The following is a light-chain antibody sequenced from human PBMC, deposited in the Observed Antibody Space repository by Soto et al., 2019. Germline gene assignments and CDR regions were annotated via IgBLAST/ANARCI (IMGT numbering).Light chain of an antibody. CDR2: GAS. CDR3: HQYGSSPAT. CDR1: QSVSSSF. Sequence: EIVLTQSPGTLSLSPGERATLSCRASQSVSSSFLAWYQQKPGQAPRLLSYGASSRATGIPDRFSGSGSGTDFTLTLSRLEPEDFAVYYCHQYGSSPATFGQRTKVDI. V-gene: IGKV3-20*01. J-gene: IGKJ1*01.